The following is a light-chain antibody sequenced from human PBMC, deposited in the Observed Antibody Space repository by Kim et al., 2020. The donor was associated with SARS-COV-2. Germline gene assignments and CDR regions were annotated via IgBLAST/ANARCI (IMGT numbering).Light chain of an antibody. CDR3: QQYNAYPWT. CDR2: KAS. Sequence: ASVGGRVTITCRASHSVYTWLAWYQQKPGKTPNLLIYKASYLQNGAPSRFSGSGSGTEFTLTINSLQPDDFATYYCQQYNAYPWTFGQGTKVDIK. CDR1: HSVYTW. V-gene: IGKV1-5*03. J-gene: IGKJ1*01.